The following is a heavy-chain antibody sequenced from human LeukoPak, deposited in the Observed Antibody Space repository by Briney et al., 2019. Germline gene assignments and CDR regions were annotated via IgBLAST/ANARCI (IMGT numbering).Heavy chain of an antibody. D-gene: IGHD3-10*01. Sequence: KTSETLSLTCTVSGGSFSSGSYYWSWIRQPPGKGLEWIGYIYYSGSTNYNPSRKSRVTISVDTSKNQFSMKLSSVTAAETAVYYCARGSGYYGSGSYYNGNFDYWGQGSLVTVSS. CDR3: ARGSGYYGSGSYYNGNFDY. CDR1: GGSFSSGSYY. V-gene: IGHV4-61*01. CDR2: IYYSGST. J-gene: IGHJ4*02.